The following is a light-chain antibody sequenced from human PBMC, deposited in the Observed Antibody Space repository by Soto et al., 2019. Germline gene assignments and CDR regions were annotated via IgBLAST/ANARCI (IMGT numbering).Light chain of an antibody. J-gene: IGLJ1*01. V-gene: IGLV2-14*01. CDR3: SSYTSSSTPYV. Sequence: QSALTQPASESGSPGQSITISCAGTSSDVGSFNYVSWYQQHPGKAPKLMIFDVSNRPSGVSNRFSGSKSGNTASLTISGLQPEDEADYYCSSYTSSSTPYVFGSGTKLTVL. CDR2: DVS. CDR1: SSDVGSFNY.